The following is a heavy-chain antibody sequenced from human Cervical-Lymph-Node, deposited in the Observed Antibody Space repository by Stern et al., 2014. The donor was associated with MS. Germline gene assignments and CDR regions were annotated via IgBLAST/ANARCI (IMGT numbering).Heavy chain of an antibody. D-gene: IGHD1-26*01. J-gene: IGHJ3*01. CDR1: GGSVNSGTYY. CDR3: ARGGRVSDAFDV. CDR2: IYDSGST. Sequence: QLQLQESGPGLVKPSETLSLTCTVSGGSVNSGTYYWSWIRQPPGKGLEWIGYIYDSGSTNYNPSLQSRVTMSVERSKKQFSLKLSPVATADTAVYYCARGGRVSDAFDVWGQGTMVVVSS. V-gene: IGHV4-61*01.